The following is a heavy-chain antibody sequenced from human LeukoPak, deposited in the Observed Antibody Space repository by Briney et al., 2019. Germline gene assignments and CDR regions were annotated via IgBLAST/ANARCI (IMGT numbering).Heavy chain of an antibody. CDR3: ARGRRGSSGYWNQNYYYYGMDV. J-gene: IGHJ6*02. Sequence: PGGSLRLSCAASGFTVSSNYMSWVRQAPGKGLEWVSVIYSGGSTYYADSVKGRFTISRDNSKNTLYLQMNSLRAEDTAVYYCARGRRGSSGYWNQNYYYYGMDVWGQGTTVTVSS. CDR1: GFTVSSNY. D-gene: IGHD3-22*01. CDR2: IYSGGST. V-gene: IGHV3-53*01.